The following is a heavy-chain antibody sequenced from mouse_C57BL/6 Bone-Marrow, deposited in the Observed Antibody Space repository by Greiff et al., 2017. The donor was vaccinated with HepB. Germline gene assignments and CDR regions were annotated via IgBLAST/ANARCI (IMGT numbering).Heavy chain of an antibody. CDR3: ARCNYYGRGDYAMDY. V-gene: IGHV1-39*01. Sequence: LVESGPELVKPGASVKISCKASGYSFTDYNMNWVKQSNGKSLEWIGVINPNYGTTSYNQKFKGKATLTVDQSSSTAYMQLNSLTSEDSAVYYCARCNYYGRGDYAMDYWGQGTSVTVSS. CDR1: GYSFTDYN. CDR2: INPNYGTT. J-gene: IGHJ4*01. D-gene: IGHD1-1*01.